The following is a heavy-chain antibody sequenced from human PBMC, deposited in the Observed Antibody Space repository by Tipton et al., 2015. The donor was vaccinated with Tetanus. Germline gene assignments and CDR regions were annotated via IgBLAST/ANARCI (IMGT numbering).Heavy chain of an antibody. CDR3: ARDRGEDWTNFYYMDV. CDR2: INRDGSGK. CDR1: GFTFSSYW. V-gene: IGHV3-7*01. D-gene: IGHD3/OR15-3a*01. Sequence: FLRLSCAASGFTFSSYWMSWVRQAPGKGLEWVANINRDGSGKYYVDSVKGRFTISRDEAKNSLYLQMSSLRVGDTAVYYCARDRGEDWTNFYYMDVWGKGATVTVSS. J-gene: IGHJ6*03.